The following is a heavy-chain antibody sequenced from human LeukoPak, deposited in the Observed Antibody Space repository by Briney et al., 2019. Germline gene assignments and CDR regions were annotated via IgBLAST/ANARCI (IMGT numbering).Heavy chain of an antibody. V-gene: IGHV3-30*02. D-gene: IGHD2-2*01. CDR3: ARDRCSSTNCYFDY. J-gene: IGHJ4*02. Sequence: PGGSLRLSCAASGYTFSNYAIHWVRQAPAKGLEWVAFIRFDGSNKYYADSVRGRFAISRDNSKNTVYLQMNSLGVEDTAVYYCARDRCSSTNCYFDYWGQGTLVTVSS. CDR2: IRFDGSNK. CDR1: GYTFSNYA.